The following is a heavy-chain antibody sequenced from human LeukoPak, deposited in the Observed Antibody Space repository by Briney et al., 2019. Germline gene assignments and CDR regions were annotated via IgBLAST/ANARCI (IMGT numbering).Heavy chain of an antibody. V-gene: IGHV3-74*01. CDR3: ARDGLPAARDI. CDR2: VNGDGSST. Sequence: GGSLRLSCAGSGFIFSQFWMQWVRQVPGKGLVWVSRVNGDGSSTNYADSVKGRFTISRDNAKNTLYLQMNSLRAEDTAVYYCARDGLPAARDIWGQGAMVTVSS. J-gene: IGHJ3*02. D-gene: IGHD6-6*01. CDR1: GFIFSQFW.